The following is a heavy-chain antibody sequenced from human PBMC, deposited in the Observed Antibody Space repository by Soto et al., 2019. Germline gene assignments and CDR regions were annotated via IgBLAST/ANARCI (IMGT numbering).Heavy chain of an antibody. V-gene: IGHV2-26*01. CDR2: IFSNDEK. J-gene: IGHJ4*02. D-gene: IGHD3-16*02. CDR3: ARILRNYDYVWGSYRYGFWLDY. CDR1: GFSLSNARMG. Sequence: QVTLKESGPVLVKPTETLTLTCTVSGFSLSNARMGVSWIRQPPGKALEWRAHIFSNDEKSYSTSLEISLTISPDTSKSQVVLSMTNMDPVDTATYYCARILRNYDYVWGSYRYGFWLDYWGQGTLVTVSS.